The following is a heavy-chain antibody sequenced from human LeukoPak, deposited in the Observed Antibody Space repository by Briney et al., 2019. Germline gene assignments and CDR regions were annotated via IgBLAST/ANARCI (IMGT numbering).Heavy chain of an antibody. V-gene: IGHV3-30*03. CDR1: GFAFSSYG. CDR3: ATRRDTVVVPAARSVDY. J-gene: IGHJ4*02. CDR2: ISYDGSNK. D-gene: IGHD2-2*01. Sequence: GGFLRLSCAASGFAFSSYGMHWVRQAPGKGLEWVAVISYDGSNKYYADSVKGRFTISRDNSKNTLYLQMNSLRAEDTAVYYCATRRDTVVVPAARSVDYWGQGTLSPSPQ.